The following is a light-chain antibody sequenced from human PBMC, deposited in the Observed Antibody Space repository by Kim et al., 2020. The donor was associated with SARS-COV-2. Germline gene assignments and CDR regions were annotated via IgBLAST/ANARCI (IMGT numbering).Light chain of an antibody. Sequence: SSELTQDPAVSVALGQTVRITCQGDSLRRYYASWYQQKPGQAPVLVICGKNNRPSGIPDRVSGSSSGNTASLTITGAQAEDEADYYCHSRDSSNNHLFGG. V-gene: IGLV3-19*01. CDR1: SLRRYY. CDR2: GKN. CDR3: HSRDSSNNHL. J-gene: IGLJ3*02.